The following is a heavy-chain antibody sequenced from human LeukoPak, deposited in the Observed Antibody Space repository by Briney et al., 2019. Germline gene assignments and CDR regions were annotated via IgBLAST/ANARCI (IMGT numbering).Heavy chain of an antibody. Sequence: PSETLSLTCTVSGGSISSYYWSWIRQPPGKGLEWIGYIYYSGSTNYNPSLKSRVTISVDTSKNQFSLKLSSVTAADTAVYYCARRHMTTVSNFDYWGQGTLVTVSS. J-gene: IGHJ4*02. CDR2: IYYSGST. V-gene: IGHV4-59*01. D-gene: IGHD4-17*01. CDR3: ARRHMTTVSNFDY. CDR1: GGSISSYY.